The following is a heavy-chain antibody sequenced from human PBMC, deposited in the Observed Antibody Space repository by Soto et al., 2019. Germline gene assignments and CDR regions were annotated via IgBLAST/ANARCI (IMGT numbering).Heavy chain of an antibody. CDR2: INAGNGNT. Sequence: PSVKVSCKASGYTFTSYAMHWVRQAPGQRLEWMGWINAGNGNTKYSQKFQGRVTITRDTSASTAYMELSSLRSEDTAVYYCARETPSFTYYYGSGSYQPLDYWGQGTLVTVSS. J-gene: IGHJ4*02. D-gene: IGHD3-10*01. CDR1: GYTFTSYA. CDR3: ARETPSFTYYYGSGSYQPLDY. V-gene: IGHV1-3*01.